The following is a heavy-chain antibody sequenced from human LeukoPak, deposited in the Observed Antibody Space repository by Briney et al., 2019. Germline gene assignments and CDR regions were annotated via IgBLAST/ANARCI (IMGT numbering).Heavy chain of an antibody. J-gene: IGHJ4*02. CDR2: IYYSGST. CDR1: GGSIGSGSYY. CDR3: ARDVSAIIAVAGSSHFDY. D-gene: IGHD6-19*01. Sequence: SETLSLTCTVSGGSIGSGSYYWSWIRQPAGKGLEWIGSIYYSGSTYYNPSLKSRVTISVDTSKNQFSLKLSSVTAADTAVYYCARDVSAIIAVAGSSHFDYWGQGTLVTVSS. V-gene: IGHV4-39*07.